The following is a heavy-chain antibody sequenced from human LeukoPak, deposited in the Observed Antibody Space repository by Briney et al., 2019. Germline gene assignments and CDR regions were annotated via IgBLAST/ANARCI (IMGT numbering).Heavy chain of an antibody. D-gene: IGHD1-26*01. V-gene: IGHV3-30*02. Sequence: GGSLRLSCAASGFIFSRYGMHWVRQAPGKGLEWMTFIRYDGSTKYYVDSVKGRFTISRDNSKNTLYLQMNSLRAEDTAVYYCASRSELSDWGQGTLVTVSS. J-gene: IGHJ4*02. CDR3: ASRSELSD. CDR2: IRYDGSTK. CDR1: GFIFSRYG.